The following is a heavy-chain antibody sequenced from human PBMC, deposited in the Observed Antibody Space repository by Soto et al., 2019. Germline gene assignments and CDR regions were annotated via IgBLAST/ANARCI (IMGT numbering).Heavy chain of an antibody. D-gene: IGHD5-12*01. CDR3: AALSGYDFWDLDY. Sequence: KSSETLSLTCAVSGGSISSGGYSWSWIRQPPGKGLEWIGYIYHSGSTYYNPSLKSRVTISVDRSKNQFSLKLSSVTAADTAVYYCAALSGYDFWDLDYWGQGTLVTAPQ. CDR1: GGSISSGGYS. J-gene: IGHJ4*02. V-gene: IGHV4-30-2*01. CDR2: IYHSGST.